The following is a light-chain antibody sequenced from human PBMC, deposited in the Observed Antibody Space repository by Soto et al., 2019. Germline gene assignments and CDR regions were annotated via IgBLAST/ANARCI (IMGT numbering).Light chain of an antibody. J-gene: IGLJ1*01. CDR3: AAWGDSLNGYV. V-gene: IGLV1-44*01. CDR1: SSNIGSNT. Sequence: QSVLTQPPSASGTPGQRVTISCSGSSSNIGSNTVNWYQQLPGTAPKLLIYSNNQRPSGVPDRFSGSKSGTSASLAISGLQSEDEADYYCAAWGDSLNGYVFGTGTKVTFL. CDR2: SNN.